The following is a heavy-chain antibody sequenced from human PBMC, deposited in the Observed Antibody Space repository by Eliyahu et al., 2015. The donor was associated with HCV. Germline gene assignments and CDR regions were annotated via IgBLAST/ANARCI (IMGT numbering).Heavy chain of an antibody. V-gene: IGHV3-9*01. CDR1: GFTFXDYA. D-gene: IGHD6-6*01. CDR3: AKDTGRGYSSSSVHFNYFDY. CDR2: ISWNSGSI. J-gene: IGHJ4*02. Sequence: EVQLVESGGGLVQPGRSLRLSCAASGFTFXDYAMXWVRQAPGKGLEWVSGISWNSGSIGYADSVKGRFTISRDNAKNSLYLQMNSLRAEDTALYYCAKDTGRGYSSSSVHFNYFDYWGQGTLVTVSS.